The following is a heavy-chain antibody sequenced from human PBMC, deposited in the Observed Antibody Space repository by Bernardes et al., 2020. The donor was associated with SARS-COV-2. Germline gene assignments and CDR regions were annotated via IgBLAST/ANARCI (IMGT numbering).Heavy chain of an antibody. CDR3: AKDLTYYDFWSGYLTDQQSLYYYYGMDV. CDR2: ITYAGSNK. CDR1: GFTFSSYG. J-gene: IGHJ6*02. D-gene: IGHD3-3*01. Sequence: GSLSLSCAASGFTFSSYGMHWVRQAPGKGLERVAVITYAGSNKYYADSVKGRFTISRANSKNTLYLQMNSLRAEDTAVYYCAKDLTYYDFWSGYLTDQQSLYYYYGMDVWGQGTTVTVSS. V-gene: IGHV3-30*18.